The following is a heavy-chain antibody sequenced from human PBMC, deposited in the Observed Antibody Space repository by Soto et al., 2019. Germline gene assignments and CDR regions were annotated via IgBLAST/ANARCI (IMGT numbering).Heavy chain of an antibody. D-gene: IGHD3-10*01. CDR1: TSTFSHVW. CDR3: AKLWFGELSCGPAPCPDY. V-gene: IGHV3-15*01. Sequence: GGSLRLSCGASTSTFSHVWMTWVRQAPGKGLEWVGRIKSKYDGGTTYYADSVKGRFTISRDNSKNTLYLQMNSLRAEDTAVYYCAKLWFGELSCGPAPCPDYWGQGTLVTVSS. J-gene: IGHJ4*02. CDR2: IKSKYDGGTT.